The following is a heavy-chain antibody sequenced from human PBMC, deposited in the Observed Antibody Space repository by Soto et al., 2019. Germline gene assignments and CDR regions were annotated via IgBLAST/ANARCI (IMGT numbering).Heavy chain of an antibody. V-gene: IGHV4-34*10. J-gene: IGHJ4*02. CDR2: INHSGIT. CDR1: GGSFRGYF. D-gene: IGHD2-15*01. Sequence: KTSETLSLTCAVYGGSFRGYFWSWIRQPPGKGLEWIGEINHSGITSYSPSLGSRVTTSVDTPKNQFSLRLRSVTAADTAIYYCARRFCSDSYCSYFDYWGRGTLVT. CDR3: ARRFCSDSYCSYFDY.